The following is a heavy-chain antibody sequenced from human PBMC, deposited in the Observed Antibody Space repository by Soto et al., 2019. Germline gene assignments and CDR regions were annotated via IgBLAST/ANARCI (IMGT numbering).Heavy chain of an antibody. CDR3: ARGLRYFDWLSPYFDY. CDR1: GGSISSGGYY. Sequence: SETLSLTCTVSGGSISSGGYYWSWIRQHPGKGLEWIGYIYYSGSTYYNPSLKSRVTISVDTSKNQFSLKLSSVTAANTAVYYCARGLRYFDWLSPYFDYWGQGTLVTVSS. D-gene: IGHD3-9*01. J-gene: IGHJ4*02. V-gene: IGHV4-31*03. CDR2: IYYSGST.